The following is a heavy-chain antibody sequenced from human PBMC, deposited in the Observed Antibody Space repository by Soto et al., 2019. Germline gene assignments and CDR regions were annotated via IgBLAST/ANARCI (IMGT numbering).Heavy chain of an antibody. CDR3: ASTRRNLLDP. CDR1: GGSISSGGYY. Sequence: ASETLSLTCTVSGGSISSGGYYWSWIRQHPGKGLEWIEYIYYSGSTYYNPSLKSRVTISVDTSKNQFSLKLSSVCSSDTAVYYCASTRRNLLDPWSQGTLVTVS. CDR2: IYYSGST. D-gene: IGHD6-6*01. J-gene: IGHJ5*02. V-gene: IGHV4-31*03.